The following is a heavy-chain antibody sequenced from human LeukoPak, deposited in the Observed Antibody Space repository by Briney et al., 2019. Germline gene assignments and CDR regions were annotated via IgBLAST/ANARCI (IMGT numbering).Heavy chain of an antibody. J-gene: IGHJ6*02. V-gene: IGHV3-48*03. CDR2: ISSSSSYT. Sequence: QPGGSLRLSCAASGFTFSSYEMNWVRQAPGKGLEWVSYISSSSSYTNYADSVKGRFTISRDDAKNSLYLQMNSLRAEDTAVYYCATLARPVYSDYDSTGVWGQGTTVTVSS. CDR1: GFTFSSYE. CDR3: ATLARPVYSDYDSTGV. D-gene: IGHD5-12*01.